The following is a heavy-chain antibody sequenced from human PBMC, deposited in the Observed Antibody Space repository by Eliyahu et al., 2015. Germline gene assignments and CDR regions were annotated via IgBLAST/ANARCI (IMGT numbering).Heavy chain of an antibody. CDR2: RSTTGNT. CDR3: ARGYYFHTTGYHGVDF. CDR1: GAPMSSGLHY. Sequence: QVRLQESGPGLVRPSQTLSLTCSVSGAPMSSGLHYWTWIRQSAGKGLEWIGFRSTTGNTNYHPSLKRRVIISVDTSTNQFSLTLTSVTAADTAVYYCARGYYFHTTGYHGVDFWGQGTLVTVSA. D-gene: IGHD3-22*01. V-gene: IGHV4-61*02. J-gene: IGHJ4*02.